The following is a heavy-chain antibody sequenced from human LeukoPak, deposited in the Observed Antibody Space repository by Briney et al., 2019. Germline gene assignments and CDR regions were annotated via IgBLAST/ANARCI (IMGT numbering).Heavy chain of an antibody. CDR1: GGTFSSYA. CDR3: ARVDRGPSRGPEAAAGTFSGWFDP. D-gene: IGHD6-13*01. Sequence: SVKVSCKASGGTFSSYAISWVRQAPGQGLEWMGGIIPIFGTANYAQKFQGRVTITADESTSTAYMELSSLRSEDTAVYYCARVDRGPSRGPEAAAGTFSGWFDPWGQGTLVTVSS. V-gene: IGHV1-69*13. J-gene: IGHJ5*02. CDR2: IIPIFGTA.